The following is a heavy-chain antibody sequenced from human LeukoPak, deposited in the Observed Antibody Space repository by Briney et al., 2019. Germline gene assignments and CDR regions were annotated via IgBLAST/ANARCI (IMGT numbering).Heavy chain of an antibody. V-gene: IGHV3-23*01. CDR1: GFAFSSYA. CDR3: AKDPRDGYNLFDY. J-gene: IGHJ4*02. Sequence: GGSLRLSCAASGFAFSSYAMSWVRQAPGKGLEWVSAISGSGGSTYYADSVKGRFTISRDNSKNTLYLQMNSLRAEDTAVYYCAKDPRDGYNLFDYWGQGTLVTVSS. D-gene: IGHD5-24*01. CDR2: ISGSGGST.